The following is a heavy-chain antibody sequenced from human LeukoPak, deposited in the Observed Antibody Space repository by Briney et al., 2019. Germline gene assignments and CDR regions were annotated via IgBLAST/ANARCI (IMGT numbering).Heavy chain of an antibody. J-gene: IGHJ4*02. CDR2: ISAYNGNT. CDR1: GYTFSSYG. V-gene: IGHV1-18*01. D-gene: IGHD6-13*01. Sequence: ASGKVSCKASGYTFSSYGISWVRQAPGQGLEWMGWISAYNGNTNYAQKLQGRVTMTTDTSTSTAYMELRSLRSDDTAVYYSARDRSIAAAGINFDYWGQGTLVIVSS. CDR3: ARDRSIAAAGINFDY.